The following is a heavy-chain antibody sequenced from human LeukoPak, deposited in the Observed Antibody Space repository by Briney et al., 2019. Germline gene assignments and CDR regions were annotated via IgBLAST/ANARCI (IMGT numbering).Heavy chain of an antibody. J-gene: IGHJ4*02. CDR2: INHSGST. Sequence: KPSETLSLTCAVYGGSFSGYYWSWIRQPPGKGLEWIGEINHSGSTNYNPSLKSRVTISVDTSKNQFSLKLSSVTAADTAVYCCARRPYYPFAYYYGSGSYYQFDYWGQGTLVTVSS. V-gene: IGHV4-34*01. CDR3: ARRPYYPFAYYYGSGSYYQFDY. CDR1: GGSFSGYY. D-gene: IGHD3-10*01.